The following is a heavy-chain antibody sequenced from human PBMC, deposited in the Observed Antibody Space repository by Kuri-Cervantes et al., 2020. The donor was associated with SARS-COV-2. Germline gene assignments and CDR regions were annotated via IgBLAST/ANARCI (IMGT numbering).Heavy chain of an antibody. CDR2: INHSGST. D-gene: IGHD6-13*01. J-gene: IGHJ4*02. Sequence: SETLSLTCAVYGGSFSGYYWSWICQPPGQGLEWIGEINHSGSTNYNPSLKGRVTISVDTSKNQFSLKLSSVTAAATAVYYCARTSMAAAGSYFDYWGQGTMVTVSS. CDR1: GGSFSGYY. V-gene: IGHV4-34*01. CDR3: ARTSMAAAGSYFDY.